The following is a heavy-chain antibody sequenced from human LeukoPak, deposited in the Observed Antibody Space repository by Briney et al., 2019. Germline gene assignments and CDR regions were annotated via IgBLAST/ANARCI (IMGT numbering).Heavy chain of an antibody. CDR3: ARLRGYYYDSRKGDAFDI. V-gene: IGHV5-51*01. Sequence: GESLKISCKGSGYIFTSYWIGWVRQMPGKGLEWMGIIYRGDSDTRYSPSFQGQVTISADKPISTAYLQWSSLEASDTAMYYCARLRGYYYDSRKGDAFDIWGQGTMVTVSS. J-gene: IGHJ3*02. CDR2: IYRGDSDT. D-gene: IGHD3-22*01. CDR1: GYIFTSYW.